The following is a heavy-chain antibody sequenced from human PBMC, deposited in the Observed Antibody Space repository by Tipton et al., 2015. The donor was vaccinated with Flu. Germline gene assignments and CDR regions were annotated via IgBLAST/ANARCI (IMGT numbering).Heavy chain of an antibody. CDR1: GFTFSSYA. J-gene: IGHJ4*02. CDR3: AREGYSSSWGLIDY. CDR2: ISGSGGST. Sequence: SLRLSCAASGFTFSSYAMSWVRQAPGKGLEWVSAISGSGGSTYYADSVKGRFTISRDNSKNTLYLQMNSLRAEDTAVYYCAREGYSSSWGLIDYWGQGTLVTVSS. V-gene: IGHV3-23*01. D-gene: IGHD6-13*01.